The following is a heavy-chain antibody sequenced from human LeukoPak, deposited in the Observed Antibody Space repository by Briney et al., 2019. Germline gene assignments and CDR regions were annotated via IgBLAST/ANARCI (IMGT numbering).Heavy chain of an antibody. D-gene: IGHD3-10*01. CDR1: GFTFSSYD. V-gene: IGHV3-23*01. J-gene: IGHJ4*02. Sequence: GGSLRLSCAASGFTFSSYDMSWVRQAPGKGLEWVSTISDSGGSTYYADSVKGRFTISRDNSKNTLYLQMNSLRAEDTAVYYCAKDGQSSGGRLYYFDYWGQGTLVTVSS. CDR2: ISDSGGST. CDR3: AKDGQSSGGRLYYFDY.